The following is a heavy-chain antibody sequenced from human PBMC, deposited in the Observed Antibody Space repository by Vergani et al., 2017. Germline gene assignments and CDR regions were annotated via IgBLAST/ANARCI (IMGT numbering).Heavy chain of an antibody. CDR2: INHSGNT. J-gene: IGHJ6*03. V-gene: IGHV4-34*01. Sequence: QVQLQQWGAGLLKPSETLSLTCAVYGGSFSGYYWSWIRQPPGKGLEWIGEINHSGNTNYNPSLKSRVTISVDTSKNQFSLKLSSVTAADTAVYYCARDASPGRPYYYMDVWGKGTTVTVSS. CDR3: ARDASPGRPYYYMDV. CDR1: GGSFSGYY. D-gene: IGHD2-2*01.